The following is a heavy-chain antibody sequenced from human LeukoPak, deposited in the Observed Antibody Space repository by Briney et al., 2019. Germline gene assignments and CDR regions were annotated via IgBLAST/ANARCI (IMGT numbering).Heavy chain of an antibody. D-gene: IGHD5-18*01. CDR3: TTDRGTAMVNYYYYYYMDV. CDR2: IKSKTDGGTT. CDR1: GFTFSNAW. V-gene: IGHV3-15*01. Sequence: GGSLRLSCAASGFTFSNAWMSWVRQAPGKGLEWVGRIKSKTDGGTTDYAAPVKGRFTISRDDSKNTLYLQMNSLKTEDTAVYYCTTDRGTAMVNYYYYYYMDVWGKGTTVTISS. J-gene: IGHJ6*03.